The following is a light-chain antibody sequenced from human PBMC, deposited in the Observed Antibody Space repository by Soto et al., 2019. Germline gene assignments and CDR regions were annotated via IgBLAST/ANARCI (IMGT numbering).Light chain of an antibody. CDR2: EVS. Sequence: QSALTQPASVSGSPGQSITISCTGSSSDVGGYNYVSWYQQHPGKAPKLMIYEVSNRPSGISNRFSGSKSGNTASLTLSGLKAEDEADYYCSSYTSSSPLVFGAGNKVTV. CDR1: SSDVGGYNY. J-gene: IGLJ2*01. CDR3: SSYTSSSPLV. V-gene: IGLV2-14*01.